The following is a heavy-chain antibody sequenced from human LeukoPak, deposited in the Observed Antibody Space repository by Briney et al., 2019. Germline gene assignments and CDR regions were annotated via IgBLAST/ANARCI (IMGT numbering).Heavy chain of an antibody. D-gene: IGHD6-13*01. V-gene: IGHV1-2*02. CDR3: ARMYSKNYYNWFDP. Sequence: EASVKVSCKASGYTFTGYYLHWVRQAPGQGPEWMGWINPKSGGTIYAQKFQDRVTMTRDTSIRTAYMELNRLRSDDTAVYYCARMYSKNYYNWFDPWGQGTLVTVSS. J-gene: IGHJ5*02. CDR1: GYTFTGYY. CDR2: INPKSGGT.